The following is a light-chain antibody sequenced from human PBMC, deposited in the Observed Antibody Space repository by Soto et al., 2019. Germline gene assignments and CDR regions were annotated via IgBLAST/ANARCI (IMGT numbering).Light chain of an antibody. Sequence: QSVLTQPPSASGTPGQRVTISCSGSSSNIGTYTVNWYQQFPGTAPKLLIYNNDQRPSGVPDRFSGFKYGTAASLAISGRQSEDEDEDYCAAWDDSLSGLYVFGTATKLTVL. CDR1: SSNIGTYT. CDR3: AAWDDSLSGLYV. V-gene: IGLV1-44*01. CDR2: NND. J-gene: IGLJ1*01.